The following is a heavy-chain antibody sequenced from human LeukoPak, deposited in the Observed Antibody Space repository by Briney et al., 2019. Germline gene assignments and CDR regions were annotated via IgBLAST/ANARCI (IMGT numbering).Heavy chain of an antibody. Sequence: GALRLSCAASGFTFSSYEMNWVRQAPGKGLEWVSYISSSGSTIYYADSVKGRFTISRDNAKNSLYLQMNSLRAEDTAVYYCATGYSSGWYFYFQHWGQGSLVSVSS. D-gene: IGHD6-19*01. J-gene: IGHJ1*01. CDR3: ATGYSSGWYFYFQH. CDR2: ISSSGSTI. V-gene: IGHV3-48*03. CDR1: GFTFSSYE.